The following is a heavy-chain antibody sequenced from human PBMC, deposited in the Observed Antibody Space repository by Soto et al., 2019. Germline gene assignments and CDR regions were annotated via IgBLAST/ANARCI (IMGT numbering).Heavy chain of an antibody. V-gene: IGHV4-39*01. CDR3: ARHVAGNWKCGVDWFDY. CDR1: GGSISSSSYY. CDR2: IYYSGST. Sequence: SETLSLTCTFSGGSISSSSYYWGWIRQPPGKGLEWIGSIYYSGSTYYNPSRKSRVTISVDTSKNKFSLKLSSVTGADTAVYYCARHVAGNWKCGVDWFDYWGQGTLVTVS. J-gene: IGHJ4*02. D-gene: IGHD1-1*01.